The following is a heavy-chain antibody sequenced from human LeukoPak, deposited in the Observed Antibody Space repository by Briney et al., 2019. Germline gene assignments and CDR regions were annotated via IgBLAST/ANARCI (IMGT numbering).Heavy chain of an antibody. CDR3: GAATAGS. J-gene: IGHJ5*02. D-gene: IGHD2-15*01. V-gene: IGHV4-34*01. CDR2: INHSGST. CDR1: GGSFSGYY. Sequence: SDTLSLTRAVYGGSFSGYYWSWIRQPPGKGLEWIGEINHSGSTNYNPSLKSRVTISVDTSKNQFSLKLSSVTAADTAVYYCGAATAGSWGQGTLVTVSS.